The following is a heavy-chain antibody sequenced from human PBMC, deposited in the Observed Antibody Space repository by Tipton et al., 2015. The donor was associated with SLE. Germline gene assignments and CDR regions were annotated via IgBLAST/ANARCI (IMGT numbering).Heavy chain of an antibody. D-gene: IGHD3-22*01. CDR3: ARAITMIVVVDAFDI. J-gene: IGHJ3*02. V-gene: IGHV3-30*02. CDR1: GFTFSSYG. CDR2: IRYDGSNK. Sequence: GSLRLSCAASGFTFSSYGMHWVRLAPGKGLEWVAFIRYDGSNKYYADSVKGRFTISRDNSKNTLYLQMGSLRAEDMAVYYCARAITMIVVVDAFDIRGQGTMVTVSS.